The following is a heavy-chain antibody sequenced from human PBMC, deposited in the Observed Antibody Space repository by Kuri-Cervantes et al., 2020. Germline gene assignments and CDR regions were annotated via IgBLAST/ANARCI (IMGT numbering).Heavy chain of an antibody. CDR1: SGSVTGTVYN. CDR2: FYHSGST. J-gene: IGHJ4*02. CDR3: ATGNSGTAGFDY. V-gene: IGHV4-39*07. D-gene: IGHD3-10*01. Sequence: GSLRLSCTVSSGSVTGTVYNWARIRQSPGKGLEWIASFYHSGSTYYNPSLKSRVTISVDTSKNQFSLKLSSVTAADTAVYYCATGNSGTAGFDYWGQGTLVTVSS.